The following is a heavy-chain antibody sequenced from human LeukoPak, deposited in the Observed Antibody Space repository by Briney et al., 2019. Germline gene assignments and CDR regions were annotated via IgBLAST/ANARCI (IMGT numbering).Heavy chain of an antibody. CDR2: IYHSGST. CDR3: ARDWAGVIVTNWFDP. V-gene: IGHV4-38-2*02. Sequence: SETLSLTCTVSGYSISSNYYWGWIRQPPGKGLEWIGSIYHSGSTYYNPSLKSRVTISVDTSKNQFSLKLSSVTAADTAVYYCARDWAGVIVTNWFDPWGQGTLVTVSS. J-gene: IGHJ5*02. D-gene: IGHD3-16*02. CDR1: GYSISSNYY.